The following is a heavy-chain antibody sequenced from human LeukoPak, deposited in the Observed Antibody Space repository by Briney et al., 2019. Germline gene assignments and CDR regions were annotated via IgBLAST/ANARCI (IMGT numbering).Heavy chain of an antibody. V-gene: IGHV4-39*01. CDR2: IYYSGST. CDR3: AGGLVFGGSYQRNLYYYYGMDV. Sequence: SETLSLTCTVSSGSISTSTYYWGWIRQPPGKGLEWIASIYYSGSTYYSPSLKSRVTISVDTSKNQFSLKLSSVTAADTAVYYCAGGLVFGGSYQRNLYYYYGMDVWGQGTTVTVSS. CDR1: SGSISTSTYY. J-gene: IGHJ6*02. D-gene: IGHD1-26*01.